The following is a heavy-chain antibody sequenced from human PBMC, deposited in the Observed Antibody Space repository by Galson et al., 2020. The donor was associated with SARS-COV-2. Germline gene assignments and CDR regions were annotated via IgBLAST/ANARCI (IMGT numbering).Heavy chain of an antibody. Sequence: SETLSLTCSVSGGSISGYYWNWFRQPPGKELEWIAYIHDNGQTNHNPSLKSRVTTSVDTSRNQISLTLSSVTAEDTAVYYCARGGIVVRPAAPYFDSWGQGALVTVSS. CDR1: GGSISGYY. V-gene: IGHV4-59*01. CDR2: IHDNGQT. D-gene: IGHD2-2*01. CDR3: ARGGIVVRPAAPYFDS. J-gene: IGHJ4*02.